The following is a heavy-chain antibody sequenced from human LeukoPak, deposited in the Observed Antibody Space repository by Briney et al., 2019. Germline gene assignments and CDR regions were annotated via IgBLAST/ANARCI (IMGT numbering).Heavy chain of an antibody. CDR2: ISSSGSTI. CDR1: GFSFGSYE. CDR3: AKSGPRNNYYYFDY. V-gene: IGHV3-48*03. D-gene: IGHD1/OR15-1a*01. J-gene: IGHJ4*02. Sequence: PGGSFRLSCAASGFSFGSYEMNWVRQAPGKGLEWVSYISSSGSTIYYADSVKGRFTISRDNAKNTLSLQMSSLRAEDTALYYCAKSGPRNNYYYFDYWGQGTQVTVSS.